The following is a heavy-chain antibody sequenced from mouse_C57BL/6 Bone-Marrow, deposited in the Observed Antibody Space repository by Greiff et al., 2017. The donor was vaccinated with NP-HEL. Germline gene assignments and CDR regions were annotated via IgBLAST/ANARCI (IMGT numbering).Heavy chain of an antibody. CDR3: ARDGYYFAY. J-gene: IGHJ3*01. D-gene: IGHD2-3*01. V-gene: IGHV5-6*01. CDR2: ISSGGSYT. CDR1: GFTFSSYG. Sequence: EVKVVESGGDLVKPGGSLKLSCAASGFTFSSYGMSWVRQTPDKRLEWVATISSGGSYTYYPDSVKGRFTISRDNAKNTLYRQMSSLKSEDTAMYYCARDGYYFAYWGQGTLVTVSA.